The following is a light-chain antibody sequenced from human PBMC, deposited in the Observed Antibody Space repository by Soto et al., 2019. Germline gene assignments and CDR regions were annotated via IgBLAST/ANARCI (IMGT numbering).Light chain of an antibody. CDR2: WAS. V-gene: IGKV4-1*01. CDR1: QSVSYSSNNKNY. Sequence: DIVLTQSPDSLAVSLGERATINCKSSQSVSYSSNNKNYLAWYQQKPGQPPKLLIYWASTRESGVPDRFSGSGSGTDFTLTISSLQAEDVAVYYCQQYDSTPPYTFGQGTKLEIK. CDR3: QQYDSTPPYT. J-gene: IGKJ2*01.